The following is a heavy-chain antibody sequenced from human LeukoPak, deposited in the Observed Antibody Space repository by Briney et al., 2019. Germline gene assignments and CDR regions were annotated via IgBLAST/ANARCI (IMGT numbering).Heavy chain of an antibody. CDR3: AREQWLVYGDY. CDR1: GFTVSSNY. J-gene: IGHJ4*02. D-gene: IGHD6-19*01. CDR2: IYSGGST. Sequence: GGSLRLSCAASGFTVSSNYMSWVRQAPGKGLEWVSVIYSGGSTYYADSVKGRFTISRDNSKNTLYLQMNSLRAEDTAVYYCAREQWLVYGDYWGQGTLVTVSS. V-gene: IGHV3-53*01.